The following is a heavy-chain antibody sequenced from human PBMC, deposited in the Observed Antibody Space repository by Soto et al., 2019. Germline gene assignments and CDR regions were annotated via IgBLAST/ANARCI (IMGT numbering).Heavy chain of an antibody. D-gene: IGHD3-16*02. J-gene: IGHJ4*02. V-gene: IGHV1-3*01. CDR2: INAGDDNT. CDR1: GYTFTNYV. CDR3: ARARGYPLDY. Sequence: QVQLVQSGAEVKKPGASVKVSCKASGYTFTNYVMHWVRQAPGQRLEWMGSINAGDDNTKYSQKFQGRVTITTDTSASTAYMGLSRVRSEGTCVYYCARARGYPLDYGGQGTRVTVS.